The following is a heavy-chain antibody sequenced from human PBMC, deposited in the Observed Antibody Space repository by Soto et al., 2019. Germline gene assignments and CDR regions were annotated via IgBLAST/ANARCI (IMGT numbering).Heavy chain of an antibody. V-gene: IGHV3-7*01. CDR2: IKQDGSEK. J-gene: IGHJ4*02. Sequence: GGSLRLSCAASGFTFSTLWMTWVRQAPGKGLEWVANIKQDGSEKYYVDSVKGRFTISRDNANNSLYLQMNSLRAEDTAVYYCARGGARFEYWGQGTLVTVSS. CDR3: ARGGARFEY. CDR1: GFTFSTLW.